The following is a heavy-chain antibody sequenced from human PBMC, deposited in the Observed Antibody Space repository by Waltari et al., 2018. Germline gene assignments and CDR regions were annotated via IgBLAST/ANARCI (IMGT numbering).Heavy chain of an antibody. Sequence: QVQLVQSGAEVKKPGASVKVSCKASGYTFTSSDINWVRPATGQGLEWMGWMNPNSGNTGYAQKFQGRVTITRNTSISTAYMELSSLRSEDTAVYYCARHRPLLWFRDPAGVMDYWGQGTLVTVSS. CDR2: MNPNSGNT. D-gene: IGHD3-10*01. CDR1: GYTFTSSD. J-gene: IGHJ4*02. CDR3: ARHRPLLWFRDPAGVMDY. V-gene: IGHV1-8*03.